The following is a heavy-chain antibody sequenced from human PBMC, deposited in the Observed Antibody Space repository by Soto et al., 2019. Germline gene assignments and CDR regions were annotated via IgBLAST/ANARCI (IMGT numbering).Heavy chain of an antibody. V-gene: IGHV4-30-4*01. J-gene: IGHJ4*02. Sequence: SETLSLTCTVSGGSVTSDEDYWTWIRQSPGKGLEWIGYISNSGCTGYNPSLKTRLSMSVDRSKNPFTLRLTSVTAADTAVYFCATESGSTYGYFDHWGQGTQVTVSS. CDR2: ISNSGCT. CDR3: ATESGSTYGYFDH. D-gene: IGHD5-18*01. CDR1: GGSVTSDEDY.